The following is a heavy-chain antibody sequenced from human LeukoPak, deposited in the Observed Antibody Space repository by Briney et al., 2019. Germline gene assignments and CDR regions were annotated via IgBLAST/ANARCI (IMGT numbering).Heavy chain of an antibody. V-gene: IGHV3-21*01. Sequence: GGSLRLSCAASGFTFSSYSMNWVRQAPGKGLEWVSSISSSSSYIYYADSVKGIFTISRDTAKNSLYLQMNSLRAEDTAVYYCAIGVPLGEFSFNDWFDHWGQGTLVTVSS. CDR1: GFTFSSYS. CDR2: ISSSSSYI. CDR3: AIGVPLGEFSFNDWFDH. D-gene: IGHD3-16*02. J-gene: IGHJ5*02.